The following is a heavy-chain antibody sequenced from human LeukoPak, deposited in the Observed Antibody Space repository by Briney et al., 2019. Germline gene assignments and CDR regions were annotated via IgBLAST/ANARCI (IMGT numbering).Heavy chain of an antibody. CDR2: ISSSGSTI. V-gene: IGHV3-48*03. J-gene: IGHJ4*02. Sequence: PGGSLRLSCAASGFTFSSYEMSWVRQAPGKGLEWVSYISSSGSTIYYADSVKGRFTISRGNAKNSLYLQMNSLRAEDTAVYYCARSIAATFDYWGQGTLVTVSS. D-gene: IGHD6-6*01. CDR1: GFTFSSYE. CDR3: ARSIAATFDY.